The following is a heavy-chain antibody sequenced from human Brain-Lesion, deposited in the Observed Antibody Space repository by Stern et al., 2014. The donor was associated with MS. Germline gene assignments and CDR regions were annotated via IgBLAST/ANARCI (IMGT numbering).Heavy chain of an antibody. CDR2: FDPGDGDT. D-gene: IGHD1-26*01. J-gene: IGHJ4*02. V-gene: IGHV1-24*01. CDR3: ATLSPGAGGNYYRHFDY. Sequence: VQLVESGAEVNKPGASVKVSCKVSGYTLTELSMHWARQAPRKGLEWLGGFDPGDGDTIYAQKFQGRVTMTEHKSPETAYMEMSSLRSEDTAVYYCATLSPGAGGNYYRHFDYWGQGTLVTVSS. CDR1: GYTLTELS.